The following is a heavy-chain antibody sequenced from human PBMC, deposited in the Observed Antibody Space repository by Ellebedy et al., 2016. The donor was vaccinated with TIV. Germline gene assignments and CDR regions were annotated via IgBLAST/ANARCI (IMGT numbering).Heavy chain of an antibody. Sequence: GESLKISCSASGFTFSTYNMQWLRQAPGKGLEWVSYINSRGSPMYYADSVKGRFTISRDNGKNSLYLQMNSLRDEDTAVYYCARDGYSSSLDYWGQGTLVTVSS. V-gene: IGHV3-48*02. D-gene: IGHD6-6*01. CDR2: INSRGSPM. CDR3: ARDGYSSSLDY. CDR1: GFTFSTYN. J-gene: IGHJ4*02.